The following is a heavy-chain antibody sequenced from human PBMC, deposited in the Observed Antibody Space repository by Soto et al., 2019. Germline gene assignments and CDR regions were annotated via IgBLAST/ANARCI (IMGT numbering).Heavy chain of an antibody. CDR3: ATLVAKYGSSSGRFDP. J-gene: IGHJ5*02. CDR1: GGSISSTKHY. V-gene: IGHV4-39*01. D-gene: IGHD6-6*01. CDR2: IYYSGST. Sequence: PLETLSLTCTVSGGSISSTKHYWGWIRQPPGKGLEWIGSIYYSGSTYYNPPLKSRVTISVDTSKNQFSLKLSSVTAADRAVYYCATLVAKYGSSSGRFDPWGQGTLVTVSS.